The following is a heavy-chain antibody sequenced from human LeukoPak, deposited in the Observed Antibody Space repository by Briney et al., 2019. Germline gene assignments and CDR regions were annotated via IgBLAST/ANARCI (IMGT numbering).Heavy chain of an antibody. CDR2: IYYSGST. J-gene: IGHJ4*02. CDR1: GGSISSRSYY. Sequence: SETLSLTCTVSGGSISSRSYYWGWIRQPPGKGLEWIGSIYYSGSTYYNPSLKSRVTISVDTSKNQFSLKLSSVTAADTAVYHCARSLYQLLYVFDYWGQGTLVTVPS. CDR3: ARSLYQLLYVFDY. V-gene: IGHV4-39*01. D-gene: IGHD2-2*02.